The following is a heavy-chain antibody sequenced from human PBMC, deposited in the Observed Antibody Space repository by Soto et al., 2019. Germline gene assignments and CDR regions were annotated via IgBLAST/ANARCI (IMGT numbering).Heavy chain of an antibody. CDR1: GYDFTASD. CDR3: GRGPSPRAQAGGTPYYCAMDV. D-gene: IGHD2-15*01. CDR2: MNPINGAT. Sequence: ASVKVSCKTSGYDFTASDINWVRQASGQGLEWMGWMNPINGATGSARRFQGRVSMTRNTATGTAYLELTSLRSDDTGVYFCGRGPSPRAQAGGTPYYCAMDVWGQATTVTVS. J-gene: IGHJ6*02. V-gene: IGHV1-8*02.